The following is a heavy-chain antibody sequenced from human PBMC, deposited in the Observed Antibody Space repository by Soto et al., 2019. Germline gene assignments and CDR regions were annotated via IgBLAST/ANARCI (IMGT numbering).Heavy chain of an antibody. V-gene: IGHV4-30-2*01. CDR3: ARVRREYDNSGPVDY. Sequence: QLQLQESGSGLVKPSQTLFLTCAVSGGSISSGDYSWNWIRQPPGKGLEWIGYIYYGGSTYYNPSLQSRVTMSVDRSRNQFSLKLNSVTAADTAVYYCARVRREYDNSGPVDYWGQGTLVTVSS. D-gene: IGHD3-22*01. CDR2: IYYGGST. J-gene: IGHJ4*02. CDR1: GGSISSGDYS.